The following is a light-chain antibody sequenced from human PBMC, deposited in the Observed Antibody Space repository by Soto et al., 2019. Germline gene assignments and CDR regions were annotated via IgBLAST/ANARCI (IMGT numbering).Light chain of an antibody. CDR1: SSDIGGYDY. J-gene: IGLJ2*01. CDR2: DVN. V-gene: IGLV2-14*01. Sequence: QSVLTQPASVSGSPGQSITLSCTGTSSDIGGYDYVSWYQRHPGKAPKLIIYDVNNRPSGVSNRFSGSKSGNTASLTISGLQAEGEADYYCTSYASGSSHVVFGGGTKVTVL. CDR3: TSYASGSSHVV.